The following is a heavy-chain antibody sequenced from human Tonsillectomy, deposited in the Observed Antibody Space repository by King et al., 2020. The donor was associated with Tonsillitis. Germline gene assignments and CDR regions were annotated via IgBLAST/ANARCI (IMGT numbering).Heavy chain of an antibody. CDR2: IYYSGST. D-gene: IGHD3-10*01. CDR3: ARVGYNFASGKGDYFDY. J-gene: IGHJ4*02. Sequence: QLQESGPGLVKPSQTLSLTCTVSGGSISSGDYFWSWIRQTPGRGLEWIGYIYYSGSTYYNPSLKSRVSLSVDTSKNQFSLILRSVTAADTAVYFCARVGYNFASGKGDYFDYWGQGALVTVPS. CDR1: GGSISSGDYF. V-gene: IGHV4-30-4*01.